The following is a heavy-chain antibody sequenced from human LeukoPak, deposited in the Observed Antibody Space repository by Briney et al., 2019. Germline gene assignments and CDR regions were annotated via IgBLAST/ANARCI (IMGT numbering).Heavy chain of an antibody. Sequence: ASVKVSCKASGYTFTGYYMHWVRQAPGQGLEWMGWISAYNGNTKYAQKVQGRLTMTTDTSTSTAFLELRRPRSDDTAVYFCARDSYDASGYYWEYWGQGTLVTVSS. CDR3: ARDSYDASGYYWEY. D-gene: IGHD3-22*01. V-gene: IGHV1-18*04. J-gene: IGHJ4*02. CDR2: ISAYNGNT. CDR1: GYTFTGYY.